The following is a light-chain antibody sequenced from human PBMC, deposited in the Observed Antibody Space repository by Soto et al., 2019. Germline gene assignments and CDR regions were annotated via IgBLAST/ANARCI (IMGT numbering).Light chain of an antibody. Sequence: EIVLTQSPGTLSLSPGESATLSCRAGWSVSSSYLAWYQKKPGQAPRLPIYVASSRATGIPDRFSGSGSGTDFTLTISRLEPEDLAVYYCQQYGSSRFSFGQGTRLGIK. CDR1: WSVSSSY. CDR2: VAS. J-gene: IGKJ5*01. CDR3: QQYGSSRFS. V-gene: IGKV3-20*01.